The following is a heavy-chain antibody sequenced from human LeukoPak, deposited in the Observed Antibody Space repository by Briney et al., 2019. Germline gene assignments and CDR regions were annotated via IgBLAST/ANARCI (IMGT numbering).Heavy chain of an antibody. CDR1: EFTFSSYW. J-gene: IGHJ4*02. CDR3: ARSFQYSYDR. CDR2: INHNGNVN. D-gene: IGHD3-22*01. V-gene: IGHV3-7*03. Sequence: GGSLRLSCAASEFTFSSYWMNWARQAPGKGLEWVASINHNGNVNYYVDSVKGRFAISRDNAKNSLYLQMSNLRAEDTAVYYCARSFQYSYDRWGQGTLVTVSS.